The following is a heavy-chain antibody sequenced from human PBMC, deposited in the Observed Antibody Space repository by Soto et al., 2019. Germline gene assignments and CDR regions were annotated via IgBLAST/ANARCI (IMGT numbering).Heavy chain of an antibody. D-gene: IGHD6-13*01. J-gene: IGHJ3*02. CDR3: ARLGLTAADPLDI. CDR1: GGSISNYY. CDR2: IYYSGST. V-gene: IGHV4-59*01. Sequence: QVQLQESGPGLVKPSETLSLTCTVSGGSISNYYWSCIRQPPGKGLEWIGYIYYSGSTNYNPSLKSRVTISLDTSKNQFSLKLSSVTAADTAVYYWARLGLTAADPLDIWGQGTMVTVSS.